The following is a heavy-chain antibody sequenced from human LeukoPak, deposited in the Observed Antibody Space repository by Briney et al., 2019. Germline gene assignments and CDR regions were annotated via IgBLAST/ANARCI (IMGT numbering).Heavy chain of an antibody. J-gene: IGHJ4*02. D-gene: IGHD1-1*01. CDR2: INPNSGGT. Sequence: ASVKVSCKAPGYTFTSYAMNWVRQAPGQGLEWMGWINPNSGGTNYAQKFQGWVTMTRDTSISTAYMELSRLRSDDTAVYYCARVWGYNYFDYWGQGTLVTVSS. CDR1: GYTFTSYA. CDR3: ARVWGYNYFDY. V-gene: IGHV1-2*04.